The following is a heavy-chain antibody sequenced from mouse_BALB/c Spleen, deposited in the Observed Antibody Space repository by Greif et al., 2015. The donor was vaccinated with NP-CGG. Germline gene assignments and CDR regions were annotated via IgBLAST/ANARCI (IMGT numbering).Heavy chain of an antibody. V-gene: IGHV5-6-3*01. CDR2: INSNGGST. D-gene: IGHD1-1*01. CDR3: ARDRYYGFAY. J-gene: IGHJ3*01. CDR1: GFTFSSYG. Sequence: EVMLVESGGGLVQPGGSLKLSCAASGFTFSSYGMSWVRQTPDKRLELVATINSNGGSTYYPDSVKGRFTISRDNAKNTLYLQMSSLKSEDTAMYYCARDRYYGFAYWGQGTLVTVSA.